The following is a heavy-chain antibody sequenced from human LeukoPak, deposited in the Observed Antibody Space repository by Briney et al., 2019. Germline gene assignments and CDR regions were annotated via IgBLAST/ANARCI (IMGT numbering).Heavy chain of an antibody. Sequence: GGSLRLSCQASELTFSTNGLTWVRLVQGKGLEWVSGISGSGDTTYYADSVKGRFTISRDNSKSTLFLQMNSLRVEDTAVYYCAKDRGYWGQGTLVTVSS. CDR1: ELTFSTNG. J-gene: IGHJ4*02. CDR3: AKDRGY. V-gene: IGHV3-23*01. CDR2: ISGSGDTT.